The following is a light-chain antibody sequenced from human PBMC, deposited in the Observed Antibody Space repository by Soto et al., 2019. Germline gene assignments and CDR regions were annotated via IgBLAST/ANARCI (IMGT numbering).Light chain of an antibody. V-gene: IGKV1-5*01. CDR2: DAS. CDR1: QRVDRW. Sequence: DIQMTQSPATLSASVGDRVTITCRASQRVDRWLAWYQQEPGKAPKLLISDASTLESGVPSRFSGSGSVTEFTLAIASLQPDEFETYYCQKYKDYTYTFGQGTKV. CDR3: QKYKDYTYT. J-gene: IGKJ1*01.